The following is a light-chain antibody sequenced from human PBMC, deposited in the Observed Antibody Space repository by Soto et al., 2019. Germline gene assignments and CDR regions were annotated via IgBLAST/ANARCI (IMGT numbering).Light chain of an antibody. Sequence: EIVLTQSPGTLSLSPGERATLSCRASQSVSRSLAWYQHKPGQAPRLLIYSASSRATGIPDRFSGSGSGTDFTLTISRLEPEDFAVYYCQQYGSSPPLTFGGGTKVDI. CDR2: SAS. CDR1: QSVSRS. V-gene: IGKV3-20*01. CDR3: QQYGSSPPLT. J-gene: IGKJ4*01.